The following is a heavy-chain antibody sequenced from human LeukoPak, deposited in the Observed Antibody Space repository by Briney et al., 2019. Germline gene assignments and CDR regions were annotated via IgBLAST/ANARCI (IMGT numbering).Heavy chain of an antibody. Sequence: ASVKVSCKASGGTFSSYAISWVRQAPGQGLEWMGGIIPIFGTANYAQKFQGRVTITADESTSTAYTELSSLRSEDTAVYYCARETSATHYYYYGMDVWGQGTTVTVSS. D-gene: IGHD2-15*01. CDR1: GGTFSSYA. CDR2: IIPIFGTA. CDR3: ARETSATHYYYYGMDV. J-gene: IGHJ6*02. V-gene: IGHV1-69*13.